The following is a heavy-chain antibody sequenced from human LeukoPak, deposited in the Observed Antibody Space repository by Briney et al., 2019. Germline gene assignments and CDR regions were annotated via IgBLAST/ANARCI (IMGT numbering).Heavy chain of an antibody. CDR2: INPNSGGT. CDR1: GYTFTGYY. CDR3: ASASIAVAGTGAFDY. V-gene: IGHV1-2*02. J-gene: IGHJ4*02. D-gene: IGHD6-19*01. Sequence: ASVKVSCKASGYTFTGYYMHWVRQAPGQGLEWMGWINPNSGGTNYAQKFQGRVTMTRDTSISTAYMELSRLRSDDTAVHYCASASIAVAGTGAFDYWAREPWSPSPQ.